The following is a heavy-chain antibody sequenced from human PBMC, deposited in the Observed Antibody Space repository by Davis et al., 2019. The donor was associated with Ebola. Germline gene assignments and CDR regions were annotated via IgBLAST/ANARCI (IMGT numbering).Heavy chain of an antibody. V-gene: IGHV6-1*01. D-gene: IGHD5-12*01. CDR3: ARDLTRGYSGYGMNV. Sequence: HSQTLSLTCAISGDSVSSGGWNWIRQSPSRGLEWLGRTYYSSKWYHDYAVSVKSRITVNPDTSKNQFSLQLNSVTPEDTAVYYCARDLTRGYSGYGMNVWGKGTTVTVSS. CDR2: TYYSSKWYH. CDR1: GDSVSSGG. J-gene: IGHJ6*04.